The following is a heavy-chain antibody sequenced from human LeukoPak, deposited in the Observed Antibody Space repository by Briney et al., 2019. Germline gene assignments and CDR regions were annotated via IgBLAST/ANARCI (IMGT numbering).Heavy chain of an antibody. CDR1: GFTVSSNY. CDR3: AKEWYCSGGSCYDY. Sequence: GGSLRLSCAASGFTVSSNYMSWVRQAPGKGLEWVSVIYSGGSTYYADSVKGRFTISRDNSKNTLYLQMNSLRAEDTAVYYCAKEWYCSGGSCYDYWGQGTLVTVSS. CDR2: IYSGGST. V-gene: IGHV3-66*02. J-gene: IGHJ4*02. D-gene: IGHD2-15*01.